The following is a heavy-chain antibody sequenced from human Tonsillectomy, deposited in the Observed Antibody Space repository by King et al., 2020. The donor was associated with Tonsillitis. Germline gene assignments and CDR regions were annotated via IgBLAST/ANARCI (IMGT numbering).Heavy chain of an antibody. CDR3: ARPHAESKYYYYGMDV. J-gene: IGHJ6*02. CDR2: TSYDGGNK. CDR1: GFTFSRYG. V-gene: IGHV3-30*03. Sequence: VQLVESGGGVVQPGRSLRLSCAASGFTFSRYGMHWVRQAPGKGLEWVAVTSYDGGNKYYAGSVQGRFTISRDNSKNTLFLQMISLRPEDTAVYYCARPHAESKYYYYGMDVWGQGTTVTVSS.